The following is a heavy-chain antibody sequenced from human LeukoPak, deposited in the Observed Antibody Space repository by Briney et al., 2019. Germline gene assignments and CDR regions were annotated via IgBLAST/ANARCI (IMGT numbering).Heavy chain of an antibody. Sequence: PGGSLRLSCAVSGFTFSSYWMSWVRHAPGKGLEWVANIKQDGGETYYVASVEGRFTISRDNAKNSLSRQKNTLRAEATAFYYCAGMILWGQGTLVTVSS. CDR2: IKQDGGET. CDR1: GFTFSSYW. CDR3: AGMIL. D-gene: IGHD3-16*01. V-gene: IGHV3-7*03. J-gene: IGHJ4*02.